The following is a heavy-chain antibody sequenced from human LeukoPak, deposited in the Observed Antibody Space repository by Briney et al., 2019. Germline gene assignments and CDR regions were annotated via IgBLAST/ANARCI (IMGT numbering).Heavy chain of an antibody. D-gene: IGHD3-3*01. CDR1: GGSISSGDYY. CDR3: ASYDFWSGYLDY. Sequence: PSQTLSLTCTVSGGSISSGDYYWSWIRQPPGKGLEWIGYIYYSGSTNYSPSLKSRVTISVDTSKNQFSLKLSSVTAADTAVYYCASYDFWSGYLDYWGQGTLVTVSS. V-gene: IGHV4-30-4*01. J-gene: IGHJ4*02. CDR2: IYYSGST.